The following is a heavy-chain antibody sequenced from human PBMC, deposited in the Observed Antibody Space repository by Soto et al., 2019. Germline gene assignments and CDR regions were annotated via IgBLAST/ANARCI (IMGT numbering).Heavy chain of an antibody. Sequence: GGSLRLSCAASGFTFSSYWMSWVRQAPGKGLEWVANIKQDGSEKYYVDSVKGRFTISRDNAKKSLYLQMNSLRAEDTAVYYCARDKVLLWFGEFFDYWGQGTLVTVPA. CDR2: IKQDGSEK. D-gene: IGHD3-10*01. J-gene: IGHJ4*02. CDR3: ARDKVLLWFGEFFDY. CDR1: GFTFSSYW. V-gene: IGHV3-7*03.